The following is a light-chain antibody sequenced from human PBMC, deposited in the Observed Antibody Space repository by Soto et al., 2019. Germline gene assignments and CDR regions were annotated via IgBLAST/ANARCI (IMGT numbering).Light chain of an antibody. V-gene: IGLV1-51*01. Sequence: QSVLTQPPSVFAAPGQKVTISCSGSSSNIGNNYVSWYQQLPGTAPKLLIYDNNKRPSGIPDRFSGSKSGTSATLGITGLQTGDEADYYCGTWDSSLSAGVFGGGTKVTVL. CDR3: GTWDSSLSAGV. CDR1: SSNIGNNY. CDR2: DNN. J-gene: IGLJ3*02.